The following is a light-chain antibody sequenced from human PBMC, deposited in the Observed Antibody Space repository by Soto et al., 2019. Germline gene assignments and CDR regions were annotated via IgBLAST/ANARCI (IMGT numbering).Light chain of an antibody. CDR3: QQYNDWPLT. J-gene: IGKJ4*01. CDR1: QSVSSN. CDR2: VAS. V-gene: IGKV3-15*01. Sequence: PGERATLSCRASQSVSSNLAWYQQKPGQAPRLLIYVASTRATGVPARFSGSGSGTEFTLTISSLQSEDFAVYYCQQYNDWPLTCGGGTKGDIK.